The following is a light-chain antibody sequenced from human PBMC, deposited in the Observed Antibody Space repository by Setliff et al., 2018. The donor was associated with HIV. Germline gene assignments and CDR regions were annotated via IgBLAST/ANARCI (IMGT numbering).Light chain of an antibody. CDR1: SSDVGVHNY. CDR3: SSYTSTGTYV. CDR2: DVV. J-gene: IGLJ1*01. V-gene: IGLV2-14*03. Sequence: QSLLTQPASVSGSPGQSITISCTGSSSDVGVHNYVSWYQQHPGRAPKLMIYDVVDRPSGVSDRFSGSKSVNTASLTISGLLAEDEADYYCSSYTSTGTYVFGTGTRAPS.